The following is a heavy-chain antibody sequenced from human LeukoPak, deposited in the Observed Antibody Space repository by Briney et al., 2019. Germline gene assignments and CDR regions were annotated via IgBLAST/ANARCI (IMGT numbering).Heavy chain of an antibody. Sequence: SETLSLTCTVSGGSVSSSYWSWIRQPPGKGLEWIGHIYYSGTTSGNTNYNPSLKSRVTISIDTAQNQFSLQVRSVTAADTAVYYCARGSGRYYYYGMDVWGQGTTVTVSS. D-gene: IGHD7-27*01. CDR2: IYYSGTTSGNT. J-gene: IGHJ6*02. CDR3: ARGSGRYYYYGMDV. CDR1: GGSVSSSY. V-gene: IGHV4-59*02.